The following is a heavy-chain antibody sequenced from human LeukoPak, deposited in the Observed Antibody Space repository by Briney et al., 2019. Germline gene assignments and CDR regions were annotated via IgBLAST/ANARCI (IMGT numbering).Heavy chain of an antibody. D-gene: IGHD6-19*01. V-gene: IGHV3-23*01. CDR3: AKDARRSSGWWFFDH. CDR2: IGNTDGNT. J-gene: IGHJ4*02. CDR1: AFTFRNYV. Sequence: PGGSLRLSCAASAFTFRNYVMSCVRQAPGKGLEWVSTIGNTDGNTYYADSVKGRFTISRDNSKNTLYLQMNSLRAEDTAVYFCAKDARRSSGWWFFDHWGQGTLVTVSS.